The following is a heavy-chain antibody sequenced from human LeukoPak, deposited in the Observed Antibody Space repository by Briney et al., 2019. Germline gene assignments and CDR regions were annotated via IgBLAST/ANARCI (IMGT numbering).Heavy chain of an antibody. D-gene: IGHD3-3*01. CDR3: ARRGTIFGGLDY. CDR2: INHSGST. Sequence: ASETLSLTCAVYGGSFSGYYWSWIRQPPGKGLEWIGEINHSGSTNYNPSLKSRVTISVDTSKNQFSLKLSSVTAADTAVYYCARRGTIFGGLDYWAQGPLVTVPT. CDR1: GGSFSGYY. J-gene: IGHJ4*02. V-gene: IGHV4-34*01.